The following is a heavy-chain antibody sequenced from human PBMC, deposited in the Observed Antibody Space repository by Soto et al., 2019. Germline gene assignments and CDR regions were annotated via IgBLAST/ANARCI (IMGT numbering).Heavy chain of an antibody. Sequence: ASVKVSCKASGYTFTAYPVHWVRQAPGQRLEWMGWINGANGDTGYSQKFQGRVTVTRDTSANTVYMELSSLTSEDTAVYYCARKDYYGAGIYYFDHWGQGTLVTVSS. D-gene: IGHD3-10*01. J-gene: IGHJ4*02. CDR1: GYTFTAYP. CDR2: INGANGDT. CDR3: ARKDYYGAGIYYFDH. V-gene: IGHV1-3*01.